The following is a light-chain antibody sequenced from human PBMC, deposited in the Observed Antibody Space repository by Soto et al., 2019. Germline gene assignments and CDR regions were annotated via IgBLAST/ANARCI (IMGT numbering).Light chain of an antibody. CDR2: GNS. J-gene: IGLJ1*01. V-gene: IGLV1-40*01. Sequence: QAVVTQPPSVSGDPGQRVTISCTGSSSNIGAGYDVHWYQQLPGTAPKLLIYGNSNRPSGVPDRFSGSKSGTSASLAITGLQAEDEADYYCQSYDSSLSGSGVFGTGTKLTVL. CDR1: SSNIGAGYD. CDR3: QSYDSSLSGSGV.